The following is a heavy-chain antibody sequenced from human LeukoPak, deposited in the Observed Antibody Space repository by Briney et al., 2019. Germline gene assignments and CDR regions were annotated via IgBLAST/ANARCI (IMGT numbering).Heavy chain of an antibody. CDR3: AGVASTTYYYYMDV. J-gene: IGHJ6*03. D-gene: IGHD1-1*01. Sequence: SETLSLTCSVSGGSISSRSYYWGWIRQPPGKGLAWIGNIYYSGTTQYNASLKSRVTISVDTSKNQFSLEMSSLTAADTAVYYCAGVASTTYYYYMDVWGKGTTVTVSS. CDR2: IYYSGTT. CDR1: GGSISSRSYY. V-gene: IGHV4-39*01.